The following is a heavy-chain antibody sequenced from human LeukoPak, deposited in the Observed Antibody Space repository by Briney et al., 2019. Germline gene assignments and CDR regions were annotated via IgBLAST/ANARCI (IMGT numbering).Heavy chain of an antibody. J-gene: IGHJ4*02. V-gene: IGHV3-30-3*01. D-gene: IGHD5-18*01. CDR3: ARDRGYSCGY. CDR2: ISYDGSNK. CDR1: GFTFSSYA. Sequence: PGRSLRLSCAASGFTFSSYAMHWVRQAPGKGLEWVAVISYDGSNKYYADSVKGRFTISRDNSKNTLYLQMNSLRAEDTAVYYCARDRGYSCGYWGQGTLVTVSS.